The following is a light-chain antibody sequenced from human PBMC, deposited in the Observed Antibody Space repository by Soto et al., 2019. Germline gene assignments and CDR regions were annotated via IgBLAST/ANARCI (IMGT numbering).Light chain of an antibody. V-gene: IGLV2-14*01. CDR2: EVS. CDR1: SSDIGGYNY. CDR3: SSYTTSTPWV. J-gene: IGLJ3*02. Sequence: QSALTQSASVSGSPGQSITISCTGTSSDIGGYNYVSWYQQHPGKAPKLMIFEVSDRPSGVSNRFSGSKSDNTASLTISGLQAEDEADYYCSSYTTSTPWVFGGGTKLTVL.